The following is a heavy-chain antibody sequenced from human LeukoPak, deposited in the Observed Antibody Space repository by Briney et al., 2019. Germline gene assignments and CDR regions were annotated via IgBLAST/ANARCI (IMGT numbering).Heavy chain of an antibody. CDR2: ISGSGESS. D-gene: IGHD6-19*01. J-gene: IGHJ4*02. V-gene: IGHV3-23*01. CDR1: GFTFGSYA. CDR3: AKCQSLAVAANNY. Sequence: GGSLRLPCAASGFTFGSYALTWVRQAPGEGLEWISAISGSGESSYYGDSVRGRFTISRDNSKNTLYLQMNSLRAEDTAVYYCAKCQSLAVAANNYWGQGTLVTVSS.